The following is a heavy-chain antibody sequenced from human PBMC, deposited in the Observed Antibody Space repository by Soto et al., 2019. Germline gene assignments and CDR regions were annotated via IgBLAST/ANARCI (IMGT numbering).Heavy chain of an antibody. CDR3: TKARLWGGDGYNSYYYNAMDV. CDR1: GFTFDDYA. D-gene: IGHD3-16*01. J-gene: IGHJ6*02. V-gene: IGHV3-9*01. CDR2: ISWNSGRI. Sequence: EMQLVESGGGLVQPGMSLRLSCAASGFTFDDYAMYWVRQVPGNGLEWVSGISWNSGRIGYADSVKGRFTISRDNAKNSLYLQRNSLRPEDTALYYCTKARLWGGDGYNSYYYNAMDVWGQGTTVTVSS.